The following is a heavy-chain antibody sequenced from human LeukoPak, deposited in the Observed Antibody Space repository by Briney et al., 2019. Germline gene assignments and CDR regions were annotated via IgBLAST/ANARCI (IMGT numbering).Heavy chain of an antibody. D-gene: IGHD5-24*01. CDR2: IYSGGST. Sequence: PGGSLRLSCAASGFIFSSYWMGWVRQAPGKGLEWVSVIYSGGSTYYADSVKGRFTISRDNSKNTLYLQMNSLRAEDTAVYYCARDDGYNRFGFDYWGQGTLVTVSS. CDR3: ARDDGYNRFGFDY. CDR1: GFIFSSYW. J-gene: IGHJ4*02. V-gene: IGHV3-66*01.